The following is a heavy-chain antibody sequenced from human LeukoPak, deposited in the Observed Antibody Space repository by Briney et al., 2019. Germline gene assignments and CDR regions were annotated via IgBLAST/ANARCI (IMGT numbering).Heavy chain of an antibody. CDR3: ARDFNVGYDFDY. D-gene: IGHD1-1*01. CDR1: GFTFSSYS. Sequence: GGSLRLSCAASGFTFSSYSMNWVRQAPGKGLEWVSSISSSSSYIYYADSVKGRFTISRDNAKNSLYLQMNSLRAEDTAVYYCARDFNVGYDFDYWGQGTLVTVSS. V-gene: IGHV3-21*01. CDR2: ISSSSSYI. J-gene: IGHJ4*02.